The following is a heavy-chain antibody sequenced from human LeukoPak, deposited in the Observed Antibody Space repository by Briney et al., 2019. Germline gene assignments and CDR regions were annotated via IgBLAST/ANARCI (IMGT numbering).Heavy chain of an antibody. CDR1: GFTVSSNY. V-gene: IGHV3-66*02. Sequence: GSLRLSCAASGFTVSSNYMSWVRQAPGKGLEWVSVIYSGGSTYYADSVKGRFTISRDNSKNTLYLQMNSLRAEDTAVYYCAREVYYDSSGYYFDYWGQGTLVTVSS. J-gene: IGHJ4*02. CDR3: AREVYYDSSGYYFDY. D-gene: IGHD3-22*01. CDR2: IYSGGST.